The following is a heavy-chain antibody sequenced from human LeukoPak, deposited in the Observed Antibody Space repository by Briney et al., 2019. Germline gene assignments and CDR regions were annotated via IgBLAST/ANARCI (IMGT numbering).Heavy chain of an antibody. CDR1: GFAFRRYA. CDR3: ARGRSIAARPIVY. J-gene: IGHJ4*02. V-gene: IGHV3-64*01. D-gene: IGHD6-6*01. Sequence: GGSLRLSCSGSGFAFRRYALHWVRQAPGKGLEYVSAISSNGGSTYYANSVKGRFTISRDNSKNTLFLQMGSLRAEDMGVYYCARGRSIAARPIVYWGQGTLVTVSS. CDR2: ISSNGGST.